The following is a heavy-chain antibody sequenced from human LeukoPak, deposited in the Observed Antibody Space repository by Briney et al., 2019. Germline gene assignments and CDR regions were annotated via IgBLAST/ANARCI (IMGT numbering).Heavy chain of an antibody. CDR3: AREATGGYYFDY. J-gene: IGHJ4*02. D-gene: IGHD3-16*01. Sequence: GGSLRLSCAASGFTFSSYAMHWVRQAPGKGLEWVAVISYDGSNKYYADSVKGRFTISRDNSKNTLYPQMNSLRAEDTAVYYCAREATGGYYFDYWGQGTLVTVSS. V-gene: IGHV3-30*04. CDR1: GFTFSSYA. CDR2: ISYDGSNK.